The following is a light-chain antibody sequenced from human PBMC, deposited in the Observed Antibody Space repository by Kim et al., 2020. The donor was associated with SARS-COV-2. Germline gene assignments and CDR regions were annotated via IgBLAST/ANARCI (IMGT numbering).Light chain of an antibody. Sequence: LSPGERATRAVRASESVSSELAWDQQKPGQAPRLLIYGASRRATDIPDRFSGSGSVTDFTLPISRREPEDFAVYYCQQYGSSPRTFGQGTKVDIK. CDR3: QQYGSSPRT. CDR1: ESVSSE. J-gene: IGKJ1*01. CDR2: GAS. V-gene: IGKV3-20*01.